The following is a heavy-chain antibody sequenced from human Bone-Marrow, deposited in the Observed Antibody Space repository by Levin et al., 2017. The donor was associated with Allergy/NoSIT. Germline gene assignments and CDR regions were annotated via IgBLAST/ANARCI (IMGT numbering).Heavy chain of an antibody. Sequence: PSETLSLTCAVYGGSFSGYYWSWIRQLPGKGLEWIGEINHSGSTNYNPSLKSRVTISVDTSKNQFSLKLSSVTAADTAVYYCARAGSASFDYWGQGTLVTVSS. V-gene: IGHV4-34*01. CDR3: ARAGSASFDY. D-gene: IGHD6-19*01. J-gene: IGHJ4*02. CDR2: INHSGST. CDR1: GGSFSGYY.